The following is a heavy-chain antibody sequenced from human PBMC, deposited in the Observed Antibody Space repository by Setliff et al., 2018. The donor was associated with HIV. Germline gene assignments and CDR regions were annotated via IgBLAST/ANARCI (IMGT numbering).Heavy chain of an antibody. J-gene: IGHJ6*03. CDR3: ARVSITYWYSIPTFYYYYMDV. D-gene: IGHD2-15*01. V-gene: IGHV4-34*01. CDR1: GGSFNGYY. CDR2: INHSGGT. Sequence: SETLSLTCAVYGGSFNGYYWNWIRQPPGKGLEWIGEINHSGGTKYNPSLKSRVTISVDPSKNQFSLKLRSVTAADTAMYYCARVSITYWYSIPTFYYYYMDVWGKGTKVTVSS.